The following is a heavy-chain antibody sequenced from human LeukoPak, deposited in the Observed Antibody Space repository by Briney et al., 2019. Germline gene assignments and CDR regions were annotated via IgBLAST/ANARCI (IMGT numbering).Heavy chain of an antibody. J-gene: IGHJ5*02. CDR2: IYSGGST. Sequence: GGSLRLSCAASGFIVSNHYMGWVRQAPGKGLEWVSVIYSGGSTYYADSVKGRFTISRDNSKNTLYLQMNSLRAEDTAVYYCARGGYCSGGSCPNWFDPWGQGTLVTVSS. V-gene: IGHV3-53*01. CDR3: ARGGYCSGGSCPNWFDP. CDR1: GFIVSNHY. D-gene: IGHD2-15*01.